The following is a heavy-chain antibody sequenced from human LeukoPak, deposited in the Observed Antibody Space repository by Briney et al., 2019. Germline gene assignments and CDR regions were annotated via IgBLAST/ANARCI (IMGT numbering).Heavy chain of an antibody. CDR2: ISNDGDT. CDR3: AGDKTTGGWYEFDY. Sequence: GGSLRLSCAASGFTFDCCGMHWVRQAPGKGLECVSVISNDGDTYYADSVKGRFTITRDTSKNTLSLQMNSLRAEDTAVYYCAGDKTTGGWYEFDYWGQGTLVTVSS. V-gene: IGHV3-NL1*01. J-gene: IGHJ4*02. D-gene: IGHD6-19*01. CDR1: GFTFDCCG.